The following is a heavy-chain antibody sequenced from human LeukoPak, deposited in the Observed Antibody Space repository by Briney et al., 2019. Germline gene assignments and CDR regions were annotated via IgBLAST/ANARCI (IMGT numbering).Heavy chain of an antibody. D-gene: IGHD6-13*01. J-gene: IGHJ4*02. V-gene: IGHV1-18*01. CDR3: ARCESGSSWPWELGNN. Sequence: ASVKVSFKSSGSTFTSYAITSVRQAPGQGLEWMGWISAYNGRTNYAQNLHDRVTLTIDTSTSTAYMELRSLKSDDTAVYFCARCESGSSWPWELGNNWGQGTPVTVSS. CDR2: ISAYNGRT. CDR1: GSTFTSYA.